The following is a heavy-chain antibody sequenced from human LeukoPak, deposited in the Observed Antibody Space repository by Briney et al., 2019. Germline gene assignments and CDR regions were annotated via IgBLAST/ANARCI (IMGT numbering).Heavy chain of an antibody. J-gene: IGHJ4*02. CDR3: ARHWAYCSGGTCYSFDD. D-gene: IGHD2-15*01. Sequence: SEALSLTCIVSGGSISSSSHYWGWIRQPPGKGLEWIGSIYYSGSTYYSPSLKSRVTISVDTSKNQFSLKLRSVTAADTAVYHCARHWAYCSGGTCYSFDDWGQGTLVTVSS. V-gene: IGHV4-39*01. CDR2: IYYSGST. CDR1: GGSISSSSHY.